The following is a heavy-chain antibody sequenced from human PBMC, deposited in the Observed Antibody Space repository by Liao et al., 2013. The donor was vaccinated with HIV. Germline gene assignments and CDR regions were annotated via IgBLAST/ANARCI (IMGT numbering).Heavy chain of an antibody. D-gene: IGHD3-16*01. J-gene: IGHJ4*02. CDR3: ARGLGGIGGEYYFDY. CDR2: IHYSGST. CDR1: GGSITNYY. V-gene: IGHV4-59*01. Sequence: QLQLQESGPGLVKPSETLSLTCTVSGGSITNYYLSWIRQPPGKGLEWIGYIHYSGSTNYNPSLKSRVSISLDTSKKQFSLKLSSVTAADTAVYYCARGLGGIGGEYYFDYWGQGTLVTVSS.